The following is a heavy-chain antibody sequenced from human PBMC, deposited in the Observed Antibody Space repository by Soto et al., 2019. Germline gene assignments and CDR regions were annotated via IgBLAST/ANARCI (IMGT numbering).Heavy chain of an antibody. CDR3: AEIYSGSPGGTLRY. CDR1: GGSISSGGYY. J-gene: IGHJ4*02. V-gene: IGHV4-31*03. CDR2: IYYSGGT. Sequence: QVQLQESGPGLVKPSQTLSLTCTVSGGSISSGGYYWSWIRQHPGKGLEWIGYIYYSGGTYYNPSLKSRVTISVDTSKNQSSLKLSSVTGADTAVYYCAEIYSGSPGGTLRYWGQGTLVTVSS. D-gene: IGHD1-26*01.